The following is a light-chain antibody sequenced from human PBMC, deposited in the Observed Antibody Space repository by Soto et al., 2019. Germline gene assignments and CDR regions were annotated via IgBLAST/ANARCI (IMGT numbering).Light chain of an antibody. CDR1: SSDVGGYNY. J-gene: IGLJ2*01. CDR2: EVS. Sequence: QSVLTQPPSASGSPGQSVTISCTGTSSDVGGYNYVSWYQQHPGKAPKLIIYEVSKRPSGVPDRFSGSKSGNTASLTVSGLQAEDEAGYYCSSYAGSNNLVFGGGIKLTVL. CDR3: SSYAGSNNLV. V-gene: IGLV2-8*01.